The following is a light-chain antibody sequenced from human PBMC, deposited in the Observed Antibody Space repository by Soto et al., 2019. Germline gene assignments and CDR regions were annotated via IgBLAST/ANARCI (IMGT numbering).Light chain of an antibody. V-gene: IGKV1-5*01. CDR3: LQYNRCSKT. Sequence: DIQMNQSHSTLSALVGDTVTITCLASQGVSGGVAWYQQKPGNATKILIYDASTLSVGAPARFIASGSGTIYPLTISSLQPDDFATYYCLQYNRCSKTFGQGTNVEVK. J-gene: IGKJ1*01. CDR2: DAS. CDR1: QGVSGG.